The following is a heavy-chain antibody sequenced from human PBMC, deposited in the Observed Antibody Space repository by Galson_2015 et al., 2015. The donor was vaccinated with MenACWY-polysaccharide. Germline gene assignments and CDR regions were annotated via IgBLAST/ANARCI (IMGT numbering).Heavy chain of an antibody. D-gene: IGHD3-22*01. CDR2: VNHSGKT. Sequence: ETLSLTCAVSGGSFTNYYWAWIRQTAEKGLEWLGEVNHSGKTNYNPSLRRRLTISVDPSQNQFFLQLTAVTAADTATYYCARAWSSGYYFQYWG. V-gene: IGHV4-34*01. CDR1: GGSFTNYY. CDR3: ARAWSSGYYFQY. J-gene: IGHJ4*01.